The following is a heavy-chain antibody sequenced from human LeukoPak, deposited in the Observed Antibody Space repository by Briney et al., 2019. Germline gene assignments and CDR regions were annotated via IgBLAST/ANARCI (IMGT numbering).Heavy chain of an antibody. CDR1: GFIFTDYA. CDR3: ARSGLATCHY. V-gene: IGHV3-23*01. Sequence: GGSLRLSCQASGFIFTDYAMSWVRQAPGKGLEWVSSINNGGGGTFFADSVKGRFTIPRDDSRGMVYLQMNSLSAEDTAVYYCARSGLATCHYWGQGTPVTVSS. J-gene: IGHJ4*02. D-gene: IGHD3-10*01. CDR2: INNGGGGT.